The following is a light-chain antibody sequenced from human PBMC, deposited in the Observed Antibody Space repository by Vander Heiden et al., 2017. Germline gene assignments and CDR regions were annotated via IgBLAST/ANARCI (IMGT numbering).Light chain of an antibody. CDR2: DVS. CDR3: SSYTSSSTLGV. J-gene: IGLJ3*02. Sequence: QSALTQPASESGSPGQSITISCTGTSSDVGGYNYVSWYQQHPGKAPKLMMYDVSNRPSGVSYRFSGSKSGNTASLTISGLQAEDEADYYCSSYTSSSTLGVFGGGTKLTVL. CDR1: SSDVGGYNY. V-gene: IGLV2-14*01.